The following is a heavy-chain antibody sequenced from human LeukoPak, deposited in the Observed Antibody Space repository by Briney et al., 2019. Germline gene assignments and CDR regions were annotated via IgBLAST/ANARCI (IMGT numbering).Heavy chain of an antibody. Sequence: SQTLSLTCAISGDSVSSNSAAWNWVRQSPSRGLEWLGRTYYRSKWYNDYAVSVKSRITINPDTSKNQFSLQLNSVTPEGTAVYYCAREQAVSRVAAKNPHAFDIWGQGTMVTVSS. V-gene: IGHV6-1*01. J-gene: IGHJ3*02. CDR1: GDSVSSNSAA. CDR3: AREQAVSRVAAKNPHAFDI. CDR2: TYYRSKWYN. D-gene: IGHD2-15*01.